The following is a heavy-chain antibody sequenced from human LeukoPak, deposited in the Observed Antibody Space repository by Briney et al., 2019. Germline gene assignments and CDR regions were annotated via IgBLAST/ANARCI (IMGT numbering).Heavy chain of an antibody. CDR1: GYTFTSYG. J-gene: IGHJ4*02. V-gene: IGHV1-18*01. D-gene: IGHD3-9*01. CDR3: ARGSFPSDDILTGPFDN. CDR2: ISSYNGNT. Sequence: ALVKVSCKASGYTFTSYGISWVRQAPGQGLEWMGWISSYNGNTNYVQKLQGRATMTTDTSTSTAYMELRSLRSDDTAVYYCARGSFPSDDILTGPFDNWGQGTLVTVSS.